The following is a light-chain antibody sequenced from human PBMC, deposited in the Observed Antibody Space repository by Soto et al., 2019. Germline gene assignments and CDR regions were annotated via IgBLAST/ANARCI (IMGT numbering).Light chain of an antibody. CDR1: QGIRDE. CDR2: SAS. Sequence: DIQMTQSPSSLSASVGDRVIITCRASQGIRDELGWYQQKPGKAPKRLIYSASTLQSGVPSRFSGSGSGTEFTLTISSLQAEDFATYYCLQHNTYPLTFGGGTKVDIK. V-gene: IGKV1-17*01. CDR3: LQHNTYPLT. J-gene: IGKJ4*01.